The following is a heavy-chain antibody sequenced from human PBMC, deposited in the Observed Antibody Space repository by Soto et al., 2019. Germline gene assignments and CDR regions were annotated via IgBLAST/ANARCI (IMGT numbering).Heavy chain of an antibody. V-gene: IGHV1-46*01. CDR2: INPNSGST. CDR1: GYTFTYYY. Sequence: QVQLVQCGAEVKKPGASVKVSCKSSGYTFTYYYIHWVRQAPGQGLEWLGIINPNSGSTTYAQKFQGRVTMTRDTSTSTVYMELASLTSEDTAIYYCARVPYSYGSLYYLDFWGQGTLVTVSS. CDR3: ARVPYSYGSLYYLDF. D-gene: IGHD3-10*01. J-gene: IGHJ4*02.